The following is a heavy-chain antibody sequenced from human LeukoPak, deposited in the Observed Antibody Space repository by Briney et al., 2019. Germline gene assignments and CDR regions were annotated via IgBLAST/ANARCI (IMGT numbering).Heavy chain of an antibody. CDR1: GYSFTSYW. J-gene: IGHJ6*02. CDR2: IYPGDSDT. Sequence: GESLKISCKGSGYSFTSYWIGWVRQMPGKGLEWMGIIYPGDSDTRYSPSFQGQVTISADKSTSTAYLQWSSLKASDTAMYYCARQASGWYNYYGMDVWGQGTTVTVSS. CDR3: ARQASGWYNYYGMDV. D-gene: IGHD6-19*01. V-gene: IGHV5-51*01.